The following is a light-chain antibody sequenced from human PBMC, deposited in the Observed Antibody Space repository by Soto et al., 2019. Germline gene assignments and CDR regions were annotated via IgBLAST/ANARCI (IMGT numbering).Light chain of an antibody. CDR1: SSDVGGYNY. J-gene: IGLJ2*01. Sequence: QSALTQPASVSGSPGQSITISCTGTSSDVGGYNYVSWYQQHTGKVPKLMIYDVSDRPSGVSNRFSGSKSGNTASLTISGLQAEDEADYYCSSYTSGSTLVVFGGGTKVTVL. V-gene: IGLV2-14*03. CDR3: SSYTSGSTLVV. CDR2: DVS.